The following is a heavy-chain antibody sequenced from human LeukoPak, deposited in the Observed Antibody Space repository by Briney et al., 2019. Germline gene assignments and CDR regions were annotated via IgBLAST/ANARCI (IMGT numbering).Heavy chain of an antibody. Sequence: ASVKVSCKASGYTFTSCGLSGVRQAPPQGRAGMGWISASNGRTKYERKLQGRVTMTTDTSTSTAYMELRSLRSDDTAVYYCARSMGYYYDSSGYFQHWGQGTLVTVSS. CDR1: GYTFTSCG. CDR2: ISASNGRT. D-gene: IGHD3-22*01. V-gene: IGHV1-18*01. CDR3: ARSMGYYYDSSGYFQH. J-gene: IGHJ1*01.